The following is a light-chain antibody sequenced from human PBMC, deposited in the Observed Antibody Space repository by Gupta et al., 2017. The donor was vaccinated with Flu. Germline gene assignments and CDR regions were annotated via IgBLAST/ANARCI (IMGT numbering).Light chain of an antibody. CDR3: QQFGFET. CDR2: GSY. V-gene: IGKV3-20*01. CDR1: QSVSSSY. Sequence: EIVLTQSPGTLSLPPGERATLSCRDSQSVSSSYLDWDQQKPGQAPRLLIYGSYSRATGITDRFSGSGPGSDFTLTSRRRENEDFDAYDGQQFGFETFGQGTKVEIK. J-gene: IGKJ1*01.